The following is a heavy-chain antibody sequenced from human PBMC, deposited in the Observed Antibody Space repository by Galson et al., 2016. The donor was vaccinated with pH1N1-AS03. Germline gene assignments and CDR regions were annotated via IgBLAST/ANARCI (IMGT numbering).Heavy chain of an antibody. CDR1: GFTFNYFE. V-gene: IGHV3-48*03. CDR3: ARENWGMFHGMDV. J-gene: IGHJ6*02. D-gene: IGHD3-16*01. Sequence: LRLSCAASGFTFNYFEMNWVRQAPGKGLEWVSYISASATAIHYAASVQGRFIVSRDKDSLYLQMNSLTAEDSAIYYCARENWGMFHGMDVWGRGTTVTVSS. CDR2: ISASATAI.